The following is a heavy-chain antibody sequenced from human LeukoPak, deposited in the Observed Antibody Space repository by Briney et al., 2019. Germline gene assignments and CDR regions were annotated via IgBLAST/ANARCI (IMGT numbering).Heavy chain of an antibody. D-gene: IGHD3-22*01. Sequence: ASVKVSCKVSGYTLTEVSMHWVRQAPGKGLEWMGGFDPEDGETIYAQKFQGRVTMTEDTSTDTAYTELSSLRSEDTAVYYCATDGYDSYDYWGQGTLITVSS. CDR1: GYTLTEVS. CDR2: FDPEDGET. CDR3: ATDGYDSYDY. J-gene: IGHJ4*02. V-gene: IGHV1-24*01.